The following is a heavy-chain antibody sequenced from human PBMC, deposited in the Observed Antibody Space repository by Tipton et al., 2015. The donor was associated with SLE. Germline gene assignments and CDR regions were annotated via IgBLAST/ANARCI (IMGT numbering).Heavy chain of an antibody. J-gene: IGHJ6*02. CDR3: ARQTATGPYNYYFDAMDV. CDR2: VYYSGIT. V-gene: IGHV4-39*07. Sequence: LSLTCTVSGGSINTSDYFWGWIRQPPGKGLEWIGIVYYSGITYYNPSLQSRISMSVDTSKNQFSLKLNSVTAADSAVFFCARQTATGPYNYYFDAMDVWGQGP. D-gene: IGHD1-1*01. CDR1: GGSINTSDYF.